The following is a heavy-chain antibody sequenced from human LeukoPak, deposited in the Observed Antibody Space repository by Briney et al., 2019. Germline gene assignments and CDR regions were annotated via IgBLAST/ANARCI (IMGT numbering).Heavy chain of an antibody. CDR2: ISYTGST. D-gene: IGHD1-1*01. CDR3: VRVTTGTIDY. V-gene: IGHV4-59*01. J-gene: IGHJ4*02. CDR1: GGSISSYY. Sequence: PSETLSLTCTVSGGSISSYYWGWIRQPPGKGLEWIGYISYTGSTNYIPSLKSRVTISVDTSKNQFSLRLSSVTTADTAVYYCVRVTTGTIDYWGQGTLVTVSS.